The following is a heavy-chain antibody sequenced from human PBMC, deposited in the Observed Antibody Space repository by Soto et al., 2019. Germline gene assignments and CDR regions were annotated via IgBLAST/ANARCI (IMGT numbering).Heavy chain of an antibody. CDR2: ISWNSGSI. Sequence: LRLSCAASGFTFDDYAMHWVRQAPGKGLEWVSGISWNSGSIGYADSVKGRFTISRDNAKNSLYLQMNSLRAEDTALYYCAKDKAAAALGGFDYWGQGTLVTVSS. CDR1: GFTFDDYA. D-gene: IGHD6-13*01. CDR3: AKDKAAAALGGFDY. J-gene: IGHJ4*02. V-gene: IGHV3-9*01.